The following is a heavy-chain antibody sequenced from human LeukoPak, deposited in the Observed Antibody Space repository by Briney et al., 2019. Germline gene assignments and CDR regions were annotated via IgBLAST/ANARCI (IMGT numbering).Heavy chain of an antibody. Sequence: PGGSLTLSCAASGFTFTSYSMNWVRQGPGKGLEWVSSISSTSNYIYHPDSVKGRFTISKDNAKNSLYLQMNILRAEDTAVYYGARGRIYGDKSGTYYFDYWGQGTLVTVSS. CDR1: GFTFTSYS. J-gene: IGHJ4*02. CDR3: ARGRIYGDKSGTYYFDY. V-gene: IGHV3-21*01. CDR2: ISSTSNYI. D-gene: IGHD4/OR15-4a*01.